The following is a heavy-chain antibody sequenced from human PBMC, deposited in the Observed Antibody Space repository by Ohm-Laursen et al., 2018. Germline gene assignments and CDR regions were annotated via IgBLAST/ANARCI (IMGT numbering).Heavy chain of an antibody. CDR2: INPKTGGT. V-gene: IGHV1-2*02. D-gene: IGHD3-10*01. J-gene: IGHJ4*02. CDR1: GYTFRGYY. Sequence: ASVKVSCKASGYTFRGYYLHWLRQVPGQGLGWMGWINPKTGGTDYAPKFQGRFTLTIDTSISTGFMELSRLTSDDTAVYFCARDEPVTMVRGASDFWGQGTLVTVSS. CDR3: ARDEPVTMVRGASDF.